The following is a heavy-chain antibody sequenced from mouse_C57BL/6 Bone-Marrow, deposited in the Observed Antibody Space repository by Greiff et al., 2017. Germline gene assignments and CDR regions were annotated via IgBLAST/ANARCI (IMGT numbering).Heavy chain of an antibody. J-gene: IGHJ2*01. CDR3: ARIGPYRNYDY. CDR1: GFSLSTFGMG. Sequence: QVTLKESGPGILQPSQTLSLTCSFSGFSLSTFGMGVGWIRQPSGKGLEWLAHIWWDDDKYYNPALKSRLTISKDTSKNQVFLKIANVDTADTATYYWARIGPYRNYDYGGQGTTLTVSS. D-gene: IGHD2-5*01. V-gene: IGHV8-8*01. CDR2: IWWDDDK.